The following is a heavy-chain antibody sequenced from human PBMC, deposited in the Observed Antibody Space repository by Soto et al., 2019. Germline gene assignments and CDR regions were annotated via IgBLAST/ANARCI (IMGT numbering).Heavy chain of an antibody. CDR2: IYWDDDK. V-gene: IGHV2-5*02. CDR3: AHSWWSRGLCYFDY. D-gene: IGHD2-15*01. Sequence: QITLKESSPTLEKPTQTLTLTCTFSGFSLSTSGVGVGWIRQPPGKALEWLALIYWDDDKRYSPSLKSRLTITKDTSKNQVVLTMTNMDPVDTATYYCAHSWWSRGLCYFDYWGQGTLVTVSS. J-gene: IGHJ4*02. CDR1: GFSLSTSGVG.